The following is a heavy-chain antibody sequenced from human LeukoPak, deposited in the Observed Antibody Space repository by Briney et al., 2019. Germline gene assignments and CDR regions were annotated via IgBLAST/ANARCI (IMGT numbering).Heavy chain of an antibody. D-gene: IGHD3-10*01. Sequence: ASVTVSCKASGYTFTSYFMHWVRQAPGQGFEWMGILNPSDGRTNYAQKFQGRVTMTRDTSKNQFSLKLSSVTAADTAVYYCARYYYGSGSYYQAPFDPWGQGTLVTVSS. V-gene: IGHV1-46*01. CDR1: GYTFTSYF. CDR2: LNPSDGRT. CDR3: ARYYYGSGSYYQAPFDP. J-gene: IGHJ5*02.